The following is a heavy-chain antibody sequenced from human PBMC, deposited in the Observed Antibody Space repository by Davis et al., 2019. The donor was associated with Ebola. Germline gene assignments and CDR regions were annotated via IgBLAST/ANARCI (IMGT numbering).Heavy chain of an antibody. CDR3: THRRYYGSGSYYYLDY. J-gene: IGHJ4*02. V-gene: IGHV3-15*04. D-gene: IGHD3-10*01. CDR2: IESKSHGGTT. CDR1: GFTFRDAW. Sequence: GESLKISCAASGFTFRDAWMSWVRQAPGKGLEWIGRIESKSHGGTTDYAAPVKGRFIISRDDSKNTLYLQMNSLKIEDTAVYYCTHRRYYGSGSYYYLDYWGRGTLVTVSS.